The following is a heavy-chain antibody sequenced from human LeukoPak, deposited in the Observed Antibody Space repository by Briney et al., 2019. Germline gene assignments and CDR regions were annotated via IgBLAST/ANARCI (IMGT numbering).Heavy chain of an antibody. CDR3: AKILKTPTYYDFWSGYYGYYYMDF. Sequence: GGSLRLSCAASGFTFSSYGMSWVRQAPGKGLEWVANIKQDGSEKYYVDSVKGRFTISRDNAKNTLYLQMNSLRAEDTAVYYCAKILKTPTYYDFWSGYYGYYYMDFWGKGTTVTVSS. D-gene: IGHD3-3*01. CDR1: GFTFSSYG. CDR2: IKQDGSEK. V-gene: IGHV3-7*01. J-gene: IGHJ6*03.